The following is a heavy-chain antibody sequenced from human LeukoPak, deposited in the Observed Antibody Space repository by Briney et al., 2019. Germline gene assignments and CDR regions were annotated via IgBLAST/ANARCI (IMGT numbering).Heavy chain of an antibody. CDR3: ARDFPGMATSFQG. CDR2: IIPIFGTA. CDR1: GGTFSSYA. D-gene: IGHD5-24*01. V-gene: IGHV1-69*05. Sequence: GASVKVSCKASGGTFSSYAISWVRQAPGQGLEWMGRIIPIFGTANYAQKFQGRVTITTDESTSTAYMELSSLRSEDTAVYYCARDFPGMATSFQGWGQGTLVTVSS. J-gene: IGHJ4*02.